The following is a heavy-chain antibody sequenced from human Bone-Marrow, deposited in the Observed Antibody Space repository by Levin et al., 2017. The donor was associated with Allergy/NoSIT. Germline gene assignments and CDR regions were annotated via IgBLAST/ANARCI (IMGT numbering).Heavy chain of an antibody. D-gene: IGHD3-3*01. Sequence: GGSLRLSCAASGFTFSSYAMHWVRQAPGKGLEWVAVISYDGSNKYYADSVKGRFTISRDNSKNTLYLQMNSLRAEDTAVYYCARDLYYDFWSGWSRSGPVYYYGMDVWGQGTTVTVSS. CDR2: ISYDGSNK. V-gene: IGHV3-30*04. CDR3: ARDLYYDFWSGWSRSGPVYYYGMDV. CDR1: GFTFSSYA. J-gene: IGHJ6*02.